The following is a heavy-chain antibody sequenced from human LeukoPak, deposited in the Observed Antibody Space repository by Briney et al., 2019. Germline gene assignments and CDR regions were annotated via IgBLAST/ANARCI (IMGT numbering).Heavy chain of an antibody. CDR2: INPDGSAK. D-gene: IGHD3-3*02. Sequence: GGSLRLSCAASGFTFSRYWMTWVRQAPGKGLEWVANINPDGSAKYYVDSVKGRFTISRDNAKNSLYLQMNSLRAEDTAVYYCARAPFRGGMDVWGQGTTVTVSS. CDR1: GFTFSRYW. J-gene: IGHJ6*02. CDR3: ARAPFRGGMDV. V-gene: IGHV3-7*03.